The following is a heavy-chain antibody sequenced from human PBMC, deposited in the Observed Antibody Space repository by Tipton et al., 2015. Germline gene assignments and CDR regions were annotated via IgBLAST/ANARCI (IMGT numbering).Heavy chain of an antibody. CDR2: INPSGGTT. D-gene: IGHD1-26*01. CDR1: GYTFTNYY. CDR3: ARGVGSPGGLYAFDI. Sequence: QVQLVQSGAEVKKPGASVKVSCKASGYTFTNYYMHWVRQAPGQGLEWMGVINPSGGTTSYAQKFQGRVTMTRDTSTTTVYMELSSLRSEDTAVYYCARGVGSPGGLYAFDIWGQGTMVTVSS. J-gene: IGHJ3*02. V-gene: IGHV1-46*01.